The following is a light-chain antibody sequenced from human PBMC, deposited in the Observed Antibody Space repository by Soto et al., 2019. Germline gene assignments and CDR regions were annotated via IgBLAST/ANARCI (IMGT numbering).Light chain of an antibody. CDR1: QNIGDW. J-gene: IGKJ1*01. CDR2: KAS. V-gene: IGKV1-5*03. Sequence: DVQMTQSPSTLSASVGDRVTITCRASQNIGDWLAWFQQKPGRAPKLLIYKASNLESGVPSTFSGSASGTEFTLPISSLQPADFATYYCQQYYDYSWTFGQGTKVDIK. CDR3: QQYYDYSWT.